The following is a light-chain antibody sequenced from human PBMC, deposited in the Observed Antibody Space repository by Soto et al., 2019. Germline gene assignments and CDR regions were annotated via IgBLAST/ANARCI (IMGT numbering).Light chain of an antibody. CDR2: DAS. Sequence: DIPMTQSPSTLSASVGDRVTITCRASQSIGSWLAWYQQKPGKAPKLLIYDASSLESGVPSRFSGSGSGTEFTLTISSLQSDDFATYYCQQYNSYSPWTFGQGTKVEIK. J-gene: IGKJ1*01. CDR3: QQYNSYSPWT. CDR1: QSIGSW. V-gene: IGKV1-5*01.